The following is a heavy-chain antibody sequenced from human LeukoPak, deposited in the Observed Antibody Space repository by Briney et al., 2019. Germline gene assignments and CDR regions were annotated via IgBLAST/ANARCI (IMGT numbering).Heavy chain of an antibody. CDR2: IVVGSSNT. CDR3: AARPGGYASFDI. CDR1: GFTFSNSA. J-gene: IGHJ3*02. D-gene: IGHD3-16*01. V-gene: IGHV1-58*01. Sequence: SVKVSCKTSGFTFSNSAVQWVRQARGQRLEWIGWIVVGSSNTDYTQKFQERVTITRDMSTGTAYMVLSSLTSEDTAVYYCAARPGGYASFDIWGQGTMVTVSS.